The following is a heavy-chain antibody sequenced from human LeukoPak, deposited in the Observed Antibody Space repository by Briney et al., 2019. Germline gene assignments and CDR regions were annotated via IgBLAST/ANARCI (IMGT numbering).Heavy chain of an antibody. D-gene: IGHD2-2*01. V-gene: IGHV3-23*01. CDR2: ISGSGGST. J-gene: IGHJ4*02. CDR1: GFTFSSYR. CDR3: AKGTIVVVPAAQDFDY. Sequence: GGSLRLSCAASGFTFSSYRMNWVRQAPGKGLEWVSAISGSGGSTYYADSVKGRFTISRDNSKNTLYPQMNSLRAEDTAVYYCAKGTIVVVPAAQDFDYWGQGTLVTVSS.